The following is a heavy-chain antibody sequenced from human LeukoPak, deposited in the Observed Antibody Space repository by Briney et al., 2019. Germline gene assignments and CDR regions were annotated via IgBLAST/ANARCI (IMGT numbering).Heavy chain of an antibody. J-gene: IGHJ4*02. CDR2: IYSGGST. CDR3: ARGSNYCSSISCHMND. Sequence: PGGSLRLSCAASGFTVSSNYMSWVRQAPGKGLEWVSVIYSGGSTYYADSVKGRFTISRDNSKSTLYIQMNSLRAEDTAVYYCARGSNYCSSISCHMNDWGQGTLVTVSS. D-gene: IGHD2-2*02. CDR1: GFTVSSNY. V-gene: IGHV3-53*01.